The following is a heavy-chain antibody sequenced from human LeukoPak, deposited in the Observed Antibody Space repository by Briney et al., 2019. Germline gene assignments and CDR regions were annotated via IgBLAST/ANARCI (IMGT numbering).Heavy chain of an antibody. V-gene: IGHV3-21*01. D-gene: IGHD4-11*01. J-gene: IGHJ4*02. CDR2: ISSSSSYI. Sequence: GGSLRLSCAASGFTFSSYSMNWVRQAPGKGLEWVSSISSSSSYIYYADSVKGRFTISRDNAKNSLYLQMNSLRAEDTAVYYCARDKMMTTRDGIDYWGQGSLVTVSS. CDR1: GFTFSSYS. CDR3: ARDKMMTTRDGIDY.